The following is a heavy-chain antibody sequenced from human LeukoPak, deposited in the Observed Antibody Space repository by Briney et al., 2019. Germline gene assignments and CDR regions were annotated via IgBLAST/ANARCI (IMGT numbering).Heavy chain of an antibody. CDR2: IYYTGST. CDR1: GGSIGTYY. CDR3: ARPSIPSAAASALDI. Sequence: PSETLSLTCSVSGGSIGTYYWTWIRQPPGKGLEGIGYIYYTGSTNYNPSLKSRATMSVDTSKNQVSLKMTSVTVADTAVYYCARPSIPSAAASALDIWGQGTMVTVS. D-gene: IGHD2-2*01. J-gene: IGHJ3*02. V-gene: IGHV4-59*08.